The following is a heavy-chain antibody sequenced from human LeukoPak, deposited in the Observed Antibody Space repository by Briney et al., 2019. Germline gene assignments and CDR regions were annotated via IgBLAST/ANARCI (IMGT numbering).Heavy chain of an antibody. J-gene: IGHJ4*02. V-gene: IGHV1-69-2*01. CDR2: VDPEDGET. Sequence: ASVKVSCKVSGYTFTDYYMHWVQQDPGKGLEWMGLVDPEDGETIYAEKFQGRVTITADTSTDTAYMELSSLRSEDTAVYYCAVIEVGPIDYWGQGTLVTVSS. CDR1: GYTFTDYY. CDR3: AVIEVGPIDY. D-gene: IGHD2-21*01.